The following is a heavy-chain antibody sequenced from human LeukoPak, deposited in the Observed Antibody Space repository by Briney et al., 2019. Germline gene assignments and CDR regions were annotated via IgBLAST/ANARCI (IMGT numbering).Heavy chain of an antibody. D-gene: IGHD1-26*01. V-gene: IGHV3-23*01. CDR2: ISDSGAST. Sequence: GGSLRLSCAASGFTFSSYALTWVRQAPGKGLEWVSVISDSGASTYYADSVKGRFTISRDNSKNTLYLQMNSLRAEDTAVYYCARDPVGATTGYYYGMDVWGQGTTVTVSS. CDR1: GFTFSSYA. J-gene: IGHJ6*02. CDR3: ARDPVGATTGYYYGMDV.